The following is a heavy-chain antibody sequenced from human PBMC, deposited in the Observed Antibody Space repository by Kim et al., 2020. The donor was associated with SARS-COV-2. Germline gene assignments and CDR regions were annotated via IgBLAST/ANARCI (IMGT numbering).Heavy chain of an antibody. Sequence: YEAHVPGRFTVSRDNRANTLNLHMNSLRAKDTALYYCAKDHHSSGWPTFDYWGQGTLVTVSS. D-gene: IGHD6-19*01. J-gene: IGHJ4*02. CDR3: AKDHHSSGWPTFDY. V-gene: IGHV3-23*01.